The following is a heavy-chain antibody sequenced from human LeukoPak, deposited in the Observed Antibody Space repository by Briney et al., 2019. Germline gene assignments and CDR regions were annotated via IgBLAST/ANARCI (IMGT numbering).Heavy chain of an antibody. CDR3: ASGSGGYWFDP. V-gene: IGHV4-34*01. D-gene: IGHD2-8*02. CDR1: GGSFSGYY. Sequence: SETLSLTCAVYGGSFSGYYWSWIRQPPGKGLEWIGEINHTGSTNYNTSLKSRVTLSVDTSKNQFSLKLSSVTAADTAVYYCASGSGGYWFDPWGQGTLVTVSS. J-gene: IGHJ5*02. CDR2: INHTGST.